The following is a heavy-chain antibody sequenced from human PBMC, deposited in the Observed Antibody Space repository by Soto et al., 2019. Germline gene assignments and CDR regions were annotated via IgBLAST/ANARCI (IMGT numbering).Heavy chain of an antibody. Sequence: QVQLVQSGAEVKTPGSSLKVSCKVSGSRFSNYVISWVRQAPGHGLEWLGRIIPIFNSTKYAQSFQGRVTITADKSTSTGSLELSSLSPDDTAVYYCAREGRGKKAGYNGLVSLGYWGQGALVTVSS. V-gene: IGHV1-69*06. D-gene: IGHD2-2*02. CDR3: AREGRGKKAGYNGLVSLGY. CDR2: IIPIFNST. J-gene: IGHJ4*02. CDR1: GSRFSNYV.